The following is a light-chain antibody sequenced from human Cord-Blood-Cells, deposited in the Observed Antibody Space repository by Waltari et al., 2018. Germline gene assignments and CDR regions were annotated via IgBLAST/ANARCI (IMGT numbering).Light chain of an antibody. CDR2: DVS. J-gene: IGLJ1*01. CDR1: SSDVGGSNY. CDR3: SSYTSSSTLVV. V-gene: IGLV2-14*01. Sequence: QSALTQPASVSGSPGQSITIPCTGTSSDVGGSNYVPSYQQHPGKAPKLMIYDVSNRPSGVSNRFSGSKSGNTASLTISGLQAEDEADYYCSSYTSSSTLVVFGTGTKVTVL.